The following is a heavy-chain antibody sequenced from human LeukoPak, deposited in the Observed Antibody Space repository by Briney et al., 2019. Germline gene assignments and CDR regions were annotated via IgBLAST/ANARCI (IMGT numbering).Heavy chain of an antibody. CDR2: IYYSGST. CDR3: ARAVSNLTGLWRNGNAFDI. CDR1: GGSISSSSYY. V-gene: IGHV4-39*07. Sequence: PSETLSLTCTVSGGSISSSSYYWGWIRQPPGKGLEWIGSIYYSGSTYYNPSLKSRVTISVDTSKNQFSLKLSSVTAADTAVYYCARAVSNLTGLWRNGNAFDIWGQGTMVTVSS. J-gene: IGHJ3*02. D-gene: IGHD3-16*01.